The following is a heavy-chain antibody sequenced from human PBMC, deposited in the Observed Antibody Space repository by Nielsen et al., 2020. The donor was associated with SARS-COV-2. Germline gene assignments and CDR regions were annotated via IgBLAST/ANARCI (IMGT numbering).Heavy chain of an antibody. J-gene: IGHJ4*02. CDR3: AREIVGATKDY. V-gene: IGHV3-33*01. CDR1: GFTFSSYG. D-gene: IGHD1-26*01. Sequence: GESLKISCAASGFTFSSYGMHLVRQAPGKGLEWVAVIWYDGSNKYYADSVKGRFTISRDNSKNTLYLQMNSLRAEDTAVYYCAREIVGATKDYWGQGTLVTVSS. CDR2: IWYDGSNK.